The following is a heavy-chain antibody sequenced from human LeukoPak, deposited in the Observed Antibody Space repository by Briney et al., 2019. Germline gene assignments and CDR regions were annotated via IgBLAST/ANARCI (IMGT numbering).Heavy chain of an antibody. CDR3: AKAQGGSVAGIAGGFDY. CDR1: GFTFSSYA. CDR2: ISGSSGST. D-gene: IGHD6-19*01. V-gene: IGHV3-23*01. J-gene: IGHJ4*02. Sequence: PGGSLRLSCAASGFTFSSYAMSWVRQAPGKGLEWVSAISGSSGSTYYADSVKGRFTISRDNSKNTLYLQMNSLRAEDTAVYYCAKAQGGSVAGIAGGFDYWGQGTLVTVSS.